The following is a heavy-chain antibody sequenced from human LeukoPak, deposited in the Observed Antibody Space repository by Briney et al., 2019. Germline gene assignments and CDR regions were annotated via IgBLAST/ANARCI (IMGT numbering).Heavy chain of an antibody. V-gene: IGHV4-4*07. CDR2: LYTNGTV. CDR3: AKLLGSSGYAGDWYFDL. D-gene: IGHD3-22*01. Sequence: SETLSLTCSVSGASITRYDWTWIRQPVGKGLEWFGRLYTNGTVNYNPSLRSRVTMSRDTSRNQFSLKLTSVTAADTAVYYCAKLLGSSGYAGDWYFDLWGPGALVTVSS. J-gene: IGHJ2*01. CDR1: GASITRYD.